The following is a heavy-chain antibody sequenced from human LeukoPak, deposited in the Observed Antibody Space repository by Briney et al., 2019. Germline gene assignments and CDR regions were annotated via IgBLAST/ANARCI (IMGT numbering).Heavy chain of an antibody. J-gene: IGHJ4*02. D-gene: IGHD3-10*01. V-gene: IGHV3-9*01. Sequence: PGRSLRLSCAASGFTFDDYAMHWGRQAPGKGLEWVSGICWNSGSIGYADSVKGRFTISRDNAQNSLYLQMNSLRAEDTALYYCAKDTLLWFGEPYVGHFDYWGQGTLVTVSS. CDR3: AKDTLLWFGEPYVGHFDY. CDR1: GFTFDDYA. CDR2: ICWNSGSI.